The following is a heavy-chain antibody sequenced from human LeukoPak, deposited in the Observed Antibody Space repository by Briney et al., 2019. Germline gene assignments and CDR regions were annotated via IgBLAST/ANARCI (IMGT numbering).Heavy chain of an antibody. CDR1: GGSISSYY. D-gene: IGHD3-22*01. V-gene: IGHV4-59*01. CDR2: IYYSGST. CDR3: ARVIDDSSGYYGGYYFDY. J-gene: IGHJ4*02. Sequence: PSETLSLTCTVSGGSISSYYWSWIRQPPGKGLEWIGYIYYSGSTNYNPSLKSRVTISVDTSKNQFSLKLSSVTAADTAVYYCARVIDDSSGYYGGYYFDYWGQGTLVTVSS.